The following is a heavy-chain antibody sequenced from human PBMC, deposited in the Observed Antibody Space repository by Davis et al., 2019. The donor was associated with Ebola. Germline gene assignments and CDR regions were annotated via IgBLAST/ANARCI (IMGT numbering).Heavy chain of an antibody. D-gene: IGHD6-13*01. J-gene: IGHJ4*02. CDR2: DGSNK. CDR1: GFTFSSYS. Sequence: GESLKISCAASGFTFSSYSMNWVRQAPGKGLEWVAVDGSNKYYADSVKGRFTISRDNSKNTLYLQMNSLRAEDTAVYYCARDGGYSSSWYGYWGQGTLVTVSS. V-gene: IGHV3-33*08. CDR3: ARDGGYSSSWYGY.